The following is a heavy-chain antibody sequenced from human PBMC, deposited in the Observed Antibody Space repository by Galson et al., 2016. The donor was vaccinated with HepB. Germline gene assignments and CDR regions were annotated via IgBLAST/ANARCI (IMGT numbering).Heavy chain of an antibody. CDR2: ISYDGINK. J-gene: IGHJ6*02. CDR1: GFTFRNYG. Sequence: SLRLSCAASGFTFRNYGMYWVRQVPGKGLEWVAVISYDGINKYFADSVRGRFNISRDNSKNTLYLQMHSPRAEDTAVYYCAKERIAGITLDRGVMTSRLADVWGQGTTVTVSS. V-gene: IGHV3-30*18. D-gene: IGHD3-10*01. CDR3: AKERIAGITLDRGVMTSRLADV.